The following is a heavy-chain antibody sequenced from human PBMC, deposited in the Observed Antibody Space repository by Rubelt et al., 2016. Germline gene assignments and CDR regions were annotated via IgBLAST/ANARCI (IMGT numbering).Heavy chain of an antibody. CDR2: IYHSGST. Sequence: SGASISSSNYYWAWICQTPEKGLEWIGEIYHSGSTNYNPSLKSRVTISVDTSKNQFSLKLSSVTAADTAVYYCARGIQYCGGDCYPVDAFDIWGQGTMVTVSS. D-gene: IGHD2-21*02. J-gene: IGHJ3*02. V-gene: IGHV4-39*07. CDR3: ARGIQYCGGDCYPVDAFDI. CDR1: GASISSSNYY.